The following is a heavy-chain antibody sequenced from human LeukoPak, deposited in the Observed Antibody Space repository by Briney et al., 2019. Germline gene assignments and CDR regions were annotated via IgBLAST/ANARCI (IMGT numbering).Heavy chain of an antibody. CDR1: GGSFSGYY. J-gene: IGHJ5*02. D-gene: IGHD3-3*01. CDR2: INHSGST. Sequence: KPSETLFLTCAVYGGSFSGYYWSWIRQPPGKGLEWIGEINHSGSTNYNPSLKSRVTISVDTSKNQFSLKLSSVTAADTAVYYCARGTIVVVPAATYYDFWSGYSWFDPWGQGTLVTVSS. CDR3: ARGTIVVVPAATYYDFWSGYSWFDP. V-gene: IGHV4-34*01.